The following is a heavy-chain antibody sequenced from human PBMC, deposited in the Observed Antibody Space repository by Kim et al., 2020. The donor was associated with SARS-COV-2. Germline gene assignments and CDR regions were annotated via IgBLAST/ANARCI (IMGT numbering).Heavy chain of an antibody. CDR1: GFSLSTSGVG. Sequence: SGPTLVKPTQTLTLTCTFSGFSLSTSGVGVGWIRQPPGKALEWLALIYWDDDKRYSPSLKSRLTITKDTSKNQVVLTMTNMDPVDTATYCCAHLSVSSWYGMGAISFDPWGQGTLVTVSS. J-gene: IGHJ5*02. CDR3: AHLSVSSWYGMGAISFDP. V-gene: IGHV2-5*02. D-gene: IGHD6-13*01. CDR2: IYWDDDK.